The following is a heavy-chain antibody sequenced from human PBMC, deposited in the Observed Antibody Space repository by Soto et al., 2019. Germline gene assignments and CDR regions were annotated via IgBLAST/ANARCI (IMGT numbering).Heavy chain of an antibody. CDR2: ISAYNGNT. Sequence: GASVKVSCNASGYTFTSYGISWVRQAPGQGLEWMGWISAYNGNTNYAQKLQGRVTMTTDTSTSTAYMELRSLRSDDTAVYYCARGLYYYDSSVNYGMDVWGQGTTVTVSS. D-gene: IGHD3-22*01. CDR3: ARGLYYYDSSVNYGMDV. CDR1: GYTFTSYG. V-gene: IGHV1-18*01. J-gene: IGHJ6*02.